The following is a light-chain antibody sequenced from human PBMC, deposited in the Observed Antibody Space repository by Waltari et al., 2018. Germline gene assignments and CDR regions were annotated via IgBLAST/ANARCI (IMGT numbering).Light chain of an antibody. V-gene: IGKV1-12*01. CDR2: AAS. CDR1: QDISTW. CDR3: QQADSFPMAFT. J-gene: IGKJ3*01. Sequence: DIQMTQSPSSVSASVGDRVTITCRASQDISTWLAGYQQHPGKAPKLLIYAASSLQSGVPSRFSGSGSGTDFTLTISSLQPEDFAIYYCQQADSFPMAFTFGPGTRVDIK.